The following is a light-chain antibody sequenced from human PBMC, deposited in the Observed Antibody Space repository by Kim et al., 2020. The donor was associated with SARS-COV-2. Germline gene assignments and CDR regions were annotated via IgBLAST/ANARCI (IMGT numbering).Light chain of an antibody. J-gene: IGLJ3*02. CDR3: SSYAGSNNWV. V-gene: IGLV2-8*01. CDR1: SSDIGDYNY. CDR2: EVN. Sequence: GQSVTISCTGTSSDIGDYNYVSWYQQHPGKAPKLIIFEVNTRPSGVPDRFSGSKSGNTASLTVSGLQAEDEADYYCSSYAGSNNWVFGGGTKLTVL.